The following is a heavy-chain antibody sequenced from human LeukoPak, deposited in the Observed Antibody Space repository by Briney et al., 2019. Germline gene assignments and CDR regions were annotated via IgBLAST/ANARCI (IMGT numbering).Heavy chain of an antibody. V-gene: IGHV3-23*01. CDR1: GLTFNTYA. CDR3: AKRATEEHQLGGHFDY. J-gene: IGHJ4*02. D-gene: IGHD7-27*01. CDR2: ISGSGDNT. Sequence: PGGSLRLSCAASGLTFNTYAMSWVRQAPGKGLEWVSSISGSGDNTYYADSVKGRFTISRDNSKNTLFMQMNSLRAEDTAVYYCAKRATEEHQLGGHFDYWGQGTLVTVSS.